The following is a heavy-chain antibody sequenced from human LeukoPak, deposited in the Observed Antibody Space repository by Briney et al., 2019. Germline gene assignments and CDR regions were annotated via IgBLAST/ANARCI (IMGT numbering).Heavy chain of an antibody. V-gene: IGHV4-4*09. Sequence: SETLSLTCSVSGDSISSTYCTWIRHPPGQGRELIGNIYNSANTNYNPSLQSRVTMSVDTSQSQFSLQLTSVSAADTAVYYCARRFSSRSDGNGYYYGHDAFDVWGQGTLVTVSS. CDR1: GDSISSTY. J-gene: IGHJ3*01. D-gene: IGHD3-22*01. CDR3: ARRFSSRSDGNGYYYGHDAFDV. CDR2: IYNSANT.